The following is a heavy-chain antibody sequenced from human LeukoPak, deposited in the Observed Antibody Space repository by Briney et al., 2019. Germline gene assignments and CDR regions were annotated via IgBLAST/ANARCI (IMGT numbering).Heavy chain of an antibody. J-gene: IGHJ4*02. Sequence: PSETLSLTCTVSGGSISSYYWSWIRQPPGKGLGWIGYIYYSGSTNYNPSLKSRVTIPVDTSKNQFSLKLSSVTAADTAVYYCARVGYGDAIDYWGQGTLVTVSS. D-gene: IGHD4-17*01. CDR1: GGSISSYY. CDR2: IYYSGST. CDR3: ARVGYGDAIDY. V-gene: IGHV4-59*01.